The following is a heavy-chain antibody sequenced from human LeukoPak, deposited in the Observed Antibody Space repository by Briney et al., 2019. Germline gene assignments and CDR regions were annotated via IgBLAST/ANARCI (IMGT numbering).Heavy chain of an antibody. CDR3: ARHASPRAAAKR. D-gene: IGHD6-13*01. J-gene: IGHJ4*02. Sequence: SDTLSLTCTVCGRSISSYHGRWLRHPPGGGLVGIGYIYYCGSTNYNPALKSRVIISVDTSKNQFSLKLSAVTAADTAVYYCARHASPRAAAKRWGQRTLVTVSS. V-gene: IGHV4-59*08. CDR1: GRSISSYH. CDR2: IYYCGST.